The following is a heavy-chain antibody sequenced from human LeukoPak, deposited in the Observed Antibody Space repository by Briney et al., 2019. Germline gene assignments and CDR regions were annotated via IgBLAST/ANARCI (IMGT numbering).Heavy chain of an antibody. CDR1: GGSFSGYY. D-gene: IGHD3-10*01. J-gene: IGHJ5*02. CDR2: INHSGST. V-gene: IGHV4-34*01. Sequence: PSETLSLTCAVYGGSFSGYYWSWIRQPPGKGLEWNGEINHSGSTNYNPSLKSRVTISVDTSKNQFSPKLSSVTAADTAVYYCASDPIRGWFDPWGQGTLVTVSS. CDR3: ASDPIRGWFDP.